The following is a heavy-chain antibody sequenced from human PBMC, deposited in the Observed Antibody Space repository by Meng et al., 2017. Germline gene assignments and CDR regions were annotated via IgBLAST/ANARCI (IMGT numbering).Heavy chain of an antibody. CDR2: ISSNGGST. CDR3: ARVCRSGGSCYDAFDI. D-gene: IGHD2-15*01. Sequence: GESLKISCAASGFTFSSYAMHWVRQAPGKGLEYVSAISSNGGSTYYANSVKGRFTISRDNSKNTLYLQMSSLRAEDMAVYYCARVCRSGGSCYDAFDIWGQGTMVTVSS. V-gene: IGHV3-64*01. CDR1: GFTFSSYA. J-gene: IGHJ3*02.